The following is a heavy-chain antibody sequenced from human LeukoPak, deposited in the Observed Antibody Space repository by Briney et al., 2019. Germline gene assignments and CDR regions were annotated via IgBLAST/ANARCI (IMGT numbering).Heavy chain of an antibody. CDR1: AFTFSNFW. D-gene: IGHD2-21*01. Sequence: GGSLRLSCAASAFTFSNFWMSWVRQAPGKGLEWVANIKEDGSEKNYVDSVKGRFTISRDNAKNSLYLQMNSLRAEDTAVYYCARDSSVDWGQGTLVTVSS. V-gene: IGHV3-7*01. J-gene: IGHJ4*02. CDR2: IKEDGSEK. CDR3: ARDSSVD.